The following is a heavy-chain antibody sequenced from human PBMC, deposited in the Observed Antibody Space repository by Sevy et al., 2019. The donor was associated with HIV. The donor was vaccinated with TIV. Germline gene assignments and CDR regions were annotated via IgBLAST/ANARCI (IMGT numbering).Heavy chain of an antibody. CDR3: VKEGGGEGGDH. J-gene: IGHJ4*02. CDR1: GFSFSSYG. CDR2: IQYDGSNK. D-gene: IGHD2-21*01. V-gene: IGHV3-30*02. Sequence: GGSVRLSCAASGFSFSSYGMHWVRQAPGKGLEWMSYIQYDGSNKDYADSVKGRFTISRDNSKNTLYLQMNSLRVEERAVFYCVKEGGGEGGDHWGQGTLVTVSS.